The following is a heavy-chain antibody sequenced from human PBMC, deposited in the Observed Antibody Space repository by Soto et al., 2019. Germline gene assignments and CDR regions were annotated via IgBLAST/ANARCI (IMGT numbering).Heavy chain of an antibody. CDR3: ARDKGIAAAGGLYYGMDV. V-gene: IGHV6-1*01. Sequence: SQTLSLTYAISGDSVSRNSAAWNWIRQSPSRGLEWLGRTYYRSKWYNDYAVSVKSRITINPDTSKNQFSLQLNSVTPEDTAVYYCARDKGIAAAGGLYYGMDVWGQGTTVTVSS. CDR2: TYYRSKWYN. CDR1: GDSVSRNSAA. J-gene: IGHJ6*02. D-gene: IGHD6-13*01.